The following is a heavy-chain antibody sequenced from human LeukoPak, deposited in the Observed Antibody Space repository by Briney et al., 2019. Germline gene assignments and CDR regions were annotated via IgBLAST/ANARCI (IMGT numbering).Heavy chain of an antibody. Sequence: PGGSLRLSCAASGFTFSSYGMSWVRQAPGKGLEWVSAISGSGGSTYYADSVKGRFTTSRDNSKNTLYLQMNSLRAEDTAVYYCAKESWGYSYGRGVHWGQGTLVTVSS. D-gene: IGHD5-18*01. V-gene: IGHV3-23*01. J-gene: IGHJ4*02. CDR2: ISGSGGST. CDR1: GFTFSSYG. CDR3: AKESWGYSYGRGVH.